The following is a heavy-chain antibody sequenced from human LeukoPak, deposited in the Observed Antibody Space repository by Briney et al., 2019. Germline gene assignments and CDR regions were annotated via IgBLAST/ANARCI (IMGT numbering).Heavy chain of an antibody. CDR1: GFTLSSYW. J-gene: IGHJ5*02. CDR3: ARGRGPYGWFDP. CDR2: MSSDESTT. D-gene: IGHD3-10*01. Sequence: GGSLRLSCAASGFTLSSYWMHWARHTPGKGLVWVSRMSSDESTTNYADSVRGRFTISRDNAKNALYLQMNNLRAEDTAIYFCARGRGPYGWFDPWGQGTLVTVSS. V-gene: IGHV3-74*01.